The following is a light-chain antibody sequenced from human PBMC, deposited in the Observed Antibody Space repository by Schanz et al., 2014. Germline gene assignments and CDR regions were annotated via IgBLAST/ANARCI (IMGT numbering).Light chain of an antibody. CDR3: CSYAGSYTWV. CDR2: EVS. V-gene: IGLV2-8*01. CDR1: SSDVGGYNF. J-gene: IGLJ3*02. Sequence: QSALTQPPSASGSPGQSVTISCTGTSSDVGGYNFVSWYQQHPGKAPKLMIYEVSNRPSGVPDRFSGSKSGNTASLTISGLQAEDEADYYCCSYAGSYTWVFGGGTQLTVL.